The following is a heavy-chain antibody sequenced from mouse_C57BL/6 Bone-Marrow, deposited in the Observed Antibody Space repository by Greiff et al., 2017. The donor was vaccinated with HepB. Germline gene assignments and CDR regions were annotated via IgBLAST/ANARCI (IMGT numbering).Heavy chain of an antibody. Sequence: LVASGPGLLPPSPSLSLPFSFPCSSLPLGSSCTFLRPFPVPQLECIVYISYDCSNNYNPSLKNRISITRDTSKNQFFLKLNSVTTEDTATYYCARGYYGSSYWYFDVWGTGTTVTVSS. D-gene: IGHD1-1*01. CDR2: ISYDCSN. CDR3: ARGYYGSSYWYFDV. V-gene: IGHV3-6*01. J-gene: IGHJ1*03. CDR1: CSSLPLGSS.